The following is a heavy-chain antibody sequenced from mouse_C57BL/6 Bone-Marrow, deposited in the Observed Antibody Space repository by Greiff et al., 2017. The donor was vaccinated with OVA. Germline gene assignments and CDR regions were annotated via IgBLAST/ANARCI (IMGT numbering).Heavy chain of an antibody. D-gene: IGHD2-3*01. CDR1: GFTFSDYG. J-gene: IGHJ4*01. V-gene: IGHV5-17*01. Sequence: EVQLVESGGGLVKPGGSLKLSCAASGFTFSDYGMHWVRQAPEKGLEWVAYISSGSSTIYYADTVKGRFTISRDNANNTLFLQMTSLRSEDTAMYYGARWGDGYYVGAMGYWGQGASVTVSS. CDR3: ARWGDGYYVGAMGY. CDR2: ISSGSSTI.